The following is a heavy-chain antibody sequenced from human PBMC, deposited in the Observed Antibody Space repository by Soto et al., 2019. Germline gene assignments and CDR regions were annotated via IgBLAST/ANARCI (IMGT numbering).Heavy chain of an antibody. Sequence: QVQLQESGPGLVKPSGTLSLTCAVSSASVRSSNWWSWVRQTPEKGLEWIGQIHHSGSTNYNTSLPSRVTMSVDKSKDHFSLNVSSVTAADTAVYYCARGGYYFYMDVWGRGITVTVSS. CDR1: SASVRSSNW. V-gene: IGHV4-4*02. CDR2: IHHSGST. CDR3: ARGGYYFYMDV. D-gene: IGHD3-10*01. J-gene: IGHJ6*03.